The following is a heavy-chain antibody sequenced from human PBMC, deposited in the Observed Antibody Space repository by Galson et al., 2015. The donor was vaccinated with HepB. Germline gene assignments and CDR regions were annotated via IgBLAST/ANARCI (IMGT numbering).Heavy chain of an antibody. V-gene: IGHV7-4-1*02. CDR3: ARDPEYYYDSSGYYYQY. J-gene: IGHJ1*01. D-gene: IGHD3-22*01. Sequence: SVKVSCKASGYTFTSYAMNWVRQAPGQGLEWMGWINTNTGNPTYAQGFTGRFVFSLDTSVSTAYLQISSLKAEDTAVYYCARDPEYYYDSSGYYYQYWGQGTLVTVSS. CDR1: GYTFTSYA. CDR2: INTNTGNP.